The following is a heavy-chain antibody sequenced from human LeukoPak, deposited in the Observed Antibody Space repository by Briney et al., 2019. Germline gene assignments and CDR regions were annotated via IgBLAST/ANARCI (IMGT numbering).Heavy chain of an antibody. CDR2: INHSGST. D-gene: IGHD3-22*01. V-gene: IGHV4-34*01. J-gene: IGHJ2*01. CDR1: GGSFSGYY. CDR3: ARSPDYYDSFWYFDL. Sequence: SETLSLTCAVYGGSFSGYYWSWIRQPPGKGLEWIGEINHSGSTNYNPSLKSRVTISVDTSKNQFSLKLSSVTAADTAVYYCARSPDYYDSFWYFDLWGRGTLVTVSS.